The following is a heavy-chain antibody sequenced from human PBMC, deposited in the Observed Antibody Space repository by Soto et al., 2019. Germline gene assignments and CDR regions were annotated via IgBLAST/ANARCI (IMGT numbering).Heavy chain of an antibody. Sequence: GGSLILSCVASGFTFSNYAMSWVRQAPGKGLEWVSAISGSDGSTYYADSVKGRFTISRDNSKNTLYLQMNSLRAEDTAVYYCAKDSRVTMVRGVIIPPGYWGQGTLVTVSS. CDR3: AKDSRVTMVRGVIIPPGY. D-gene: IGHD3-10*01. J-gene: IGHJ4*02. CDR2: ISGSDGST. CDR1: GFTFSNYA. V-gene: IGHV3-23*01.